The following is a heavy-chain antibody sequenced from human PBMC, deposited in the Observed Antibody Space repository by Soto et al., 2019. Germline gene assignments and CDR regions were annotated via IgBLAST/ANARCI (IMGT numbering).Heavy chain of an antibody. J-gene: IGHJ6*02. CDR1: GFTFRNYA. CDR2: ISRSGGTS. D-gene: IGHD2-2*02. Sequence: LRLSCAAAGFTFRNYAMSWVRQAPGKGLEWVSAISRSGGTSYYADSVKGRFTISRDNAKNTLYLQMDNLRAEDTAVYYCARGDCSAAGCYIHYYYGMDVWGQGTTVTVYS. CDR3: ARGDCSAAGCYIHYYYGMDV. V-gene: IGHV3-23*01.